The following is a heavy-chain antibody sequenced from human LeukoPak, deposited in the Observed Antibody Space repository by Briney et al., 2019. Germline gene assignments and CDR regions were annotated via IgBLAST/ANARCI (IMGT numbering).Heavy chain of an antibody. Sequence: ASVKVSFTASGYPFSAHFLNWVRQAPGQGLEWMGNIDTTTGNPRYAQDFTGRFVFSLDTSVSTAYLQITSLKADDTAAYYCVRGTPTPGMAYWGQGTQVTVSS. J-gene: IGHJ4*02. D-gene: IGHD3-10*01. CDR1: GYPFSAHF. CDR2: IDTTTGNP. V-gene: IGHV7-4-1*02. CDR3: VRGTPTPGMAY.